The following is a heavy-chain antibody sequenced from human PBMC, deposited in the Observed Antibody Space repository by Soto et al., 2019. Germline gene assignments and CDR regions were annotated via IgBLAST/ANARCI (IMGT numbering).Heavy chain of an antibody. CDR3: AGGLDY. Sequence: EVQLLESGGGLVQPRRSLRLSCAASGFTFSNYGMKWVRQAPGKGLEWVSGIDGTGSTTYYADSVKGRFTISRDNSKNTLFLQMNSLRAEDTAVYYCAGGLDYWGQGTLVTVSS. J-gene: IGHJ4*02. V-gene: IGHV3-23*01. CDR2: IDGTGSTT. CDR1: GFTFSNYG.